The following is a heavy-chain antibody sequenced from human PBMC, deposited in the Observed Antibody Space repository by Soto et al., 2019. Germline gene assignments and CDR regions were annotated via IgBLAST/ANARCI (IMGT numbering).Heavy chain of an antibody. V-gene: IGHV3-15*07. Sequence: PGGSLRLSCAASGFTFSNAWMNWVRQAPGKGLEWGGRIKNKTDGGTTDYAAPVKGRFTISRNDSKNTLYLQINSLKTEDTAVYYCTTDRSGYQVDYWGQGTLVTVSS. CDR2: IKNKTDGGTT. D-gene: IGHD3-22*01. CDR1: GFTFSNAW. J-gene: IGHJ4*02. CDR3: TTDRSGYQVDY.